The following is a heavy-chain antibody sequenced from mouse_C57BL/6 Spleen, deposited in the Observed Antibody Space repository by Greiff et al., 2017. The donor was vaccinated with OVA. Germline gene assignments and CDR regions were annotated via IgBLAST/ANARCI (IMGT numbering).Heavy chain of an antibody. CDR2: IYPSDSET. J-gene: IGHJ2*01. CDR1: GYTFTSYW. V-gene: IGHV1-61*01. Sequence: QVQLKQPGAELVRPGSSVKLSCKASGYTFTSYWMDWVKQRPGQGLEWIGNIYPSDSETHYNQKFKDKATLTVDKSSSTAYMQLSSLTSEDSAVYYCARDDYDGDYFDYWGQGTTLTVSS. CDR3: ARDDYDGDYFDY. D-gene: IGHD2-4*01.